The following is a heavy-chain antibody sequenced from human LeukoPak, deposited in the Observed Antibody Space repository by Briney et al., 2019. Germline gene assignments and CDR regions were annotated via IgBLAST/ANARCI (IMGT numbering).Heavy chain of an antibody. V-gene: IGHV1-2*02. CDR1: GYTFTGYY. CDR3: ARDNSVGDNAWWFDP. CDR2: INPNSGGT. Sequence: ASVKVSCKASGYTFTGYYMHWVRQAPGQGLEWMGWINPNSGGTNYAQKLQGRVTMTRDMSTSTDYMELSSLRPEDTAIYYCARDNSVGDNAWWFDPWGQGTLVTVSS. J-gene: IGHJ5*02. D-gene: IGHD1-26*01.